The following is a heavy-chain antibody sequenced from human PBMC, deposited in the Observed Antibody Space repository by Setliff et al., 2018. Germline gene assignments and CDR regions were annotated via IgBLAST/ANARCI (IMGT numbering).Heavy chain of an antibody. V-gene: IGHV3-23*01. CDR3: ARDGGEY. Sequence: ASVKVSCKASGGTFINYAMSWVRQAPGKGLEWISATSSSGRSTYYADSVEGRFTISRDNAKNSLYLQMNSLRAEDTAVYYCARDGGEYWGQGTLVTVS. CDR1: GGTFINYA. D-gene: IGHD3-16*01. CDR2: TSSSGRST. J-gene: IGHJ4*02.